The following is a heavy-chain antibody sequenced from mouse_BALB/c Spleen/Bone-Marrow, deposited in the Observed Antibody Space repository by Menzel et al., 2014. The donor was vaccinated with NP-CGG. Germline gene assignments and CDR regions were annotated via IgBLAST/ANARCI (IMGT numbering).Heavy chain of an antibody. D-gene: IGHD1-1*02. CDR3: ARGRAMGFAY. CDR2: ISYSGST. V-gene: IGHV3-8*02. J-gene: IGHJ3*01. Sequence: VQLQQPGPSLVKPSQTLSLTCSVTGDSITSGYWNWIRKFPGNKLEYMGYISYSGSTYYNPSLKSRISITRDTSKNQYYLQLNSVTTEATATYYCARGRAMGFAYWGQGTLVTVSA. CDR1: GDSITSGY.